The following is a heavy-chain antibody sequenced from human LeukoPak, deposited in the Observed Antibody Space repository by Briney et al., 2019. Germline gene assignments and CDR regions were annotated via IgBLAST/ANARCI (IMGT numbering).Heavy chain of an antibody. D-gene: IGHD3-10*01. V-gene: IGHV4-61*02. Sequence: SETLSLTCTVSGGSISSGSYYWSWIRQAAGQGLEWIGRIYTSGSTNYNPSLKSRVTISVDTSKNQFSLKLSSVTAADTAVYYCARSYYGSGSPDDFGYWGQGTLVTVSS. J-gene: IGHJ4*02. CDR3: ARSYYGSGSPDDFGY. CDR2: IYTSGST. CDR1: GGSISSGSYY.